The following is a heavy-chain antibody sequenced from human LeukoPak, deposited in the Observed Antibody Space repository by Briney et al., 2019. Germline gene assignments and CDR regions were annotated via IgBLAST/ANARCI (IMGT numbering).Heavy chain of an antibody. Sequence: PGGSLRLSCAASGFTFTNAWMNWVRQAPGKGLEWVGRIKSKTDGGTTDYAAPVEGRFTISRDDSENTLYLQVNSLKTEDTAVYYCTRIFRTAHFDYWGQGTPVTVSS. CDR2: IKSKTDGGTT. J-gene: IGHJ4*02. CDR1: GFTFTNAW. D-gene: IGHD2/OR15-2a*01. CDR3: TRIFRTAHFDY. V-gene: IGHV3-15*07.